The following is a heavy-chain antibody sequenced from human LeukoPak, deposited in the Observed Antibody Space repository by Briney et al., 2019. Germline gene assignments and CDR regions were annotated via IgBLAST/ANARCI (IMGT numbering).Heavy chain of an antibody. V-gene: IGHV3-23*01. CDR1: GFTFSSIA. CDR2: IRSNGDTA. J-gene: IGHJ4*02. Sequence: PGGSLRLSCTASGFTFSSIALTWVRQAPGKGLEWVSTIRSNGDTAYNAGSVKGRFTISRDSTKSTLYLQMNSLRAEDTAVYYCVRSFSGPADYWGQGTQVTVSS. CDR3: VRSFSGPADY. D-gene: IGHD3-10*01.